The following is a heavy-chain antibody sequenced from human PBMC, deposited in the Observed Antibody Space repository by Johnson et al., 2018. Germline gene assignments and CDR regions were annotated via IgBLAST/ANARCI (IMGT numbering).Heavy chain of an antibody. CDR3: ARGGGITGTAFDI. V-gene: IGHV3-30*04. D-gene: IGHD1-20*01. CDR2: ISYDGRNT. Sequence: VQLLESGGGVVQPGRSLRLSCAASGFTFSSYAMHWVRQAPGKGLEWVAVISYDGRNTYYADSVKGRFTISRDNSKNAVYLHMNSLRAEDSAVYYCARGGGITGTAFDIWGQGTMVTVSS. CDR1: GFTFSSYA. J-gene: IGHJ3*02.